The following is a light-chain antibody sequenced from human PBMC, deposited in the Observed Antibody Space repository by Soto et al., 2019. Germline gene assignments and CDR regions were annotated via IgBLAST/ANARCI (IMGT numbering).Light chain of an antibody. V-gene: IGKV3-11*01. CDR3: QLRSNWPPSIT. J-gene: IGKJ5*01. Sequence: EIVLTQSPATLSLSPGERATLSCRASQSVSSYLAWYQQKPGQAPRLLIYDASNRATGIPARFSGSGSGTDFTLTISSLEPEDFAVYYCQLRSNWPPSITVGQGTRLEIK. CDR2: DAS. CDR1: QSVSSY.